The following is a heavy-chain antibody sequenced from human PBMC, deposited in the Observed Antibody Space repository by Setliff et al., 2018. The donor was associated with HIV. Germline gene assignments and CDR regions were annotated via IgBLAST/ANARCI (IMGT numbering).Heavy chain of an antibody. V-gene: IGHV4-39*01. D-gene: IGHD2-21*02. Sequence: PSETLSLTCTVSGGSTTSSTYYWGWIRQPPGRGLEWIGSVSYSGRTYYNPSLKSRVNISIDTSKNQFSLNLSSVTAADTAVYYCDRHNPTVVTDGYDIWGQGTKVTVSS. CDR2: VSYSGRT. CDR1: GGSTTSSTYY. CDR3: DRHNPTVVTDGYDI. J-gene: IGHJ3*02.